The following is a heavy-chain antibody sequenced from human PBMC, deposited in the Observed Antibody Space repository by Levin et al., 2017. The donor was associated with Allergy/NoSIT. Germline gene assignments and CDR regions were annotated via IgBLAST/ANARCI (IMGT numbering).Heavy chain of an antibody. CDR1: GFTFSSYG. CDR2: ISYDGSNK. V-gene: IGHV3-30*18. Sequence: LSLTCAASGFTFSSYGMHWVRQAPGKGLEWVAVISYDGSNKYYADSVKGRFTISRDNSKNTLYLQMNSLRAEDTAVYYCAKDQEVLWFGERFDYWGQGTLVTVSS. J-gene: IGHJ4*02. D-gene: IGHD3-10*01. CDR3: AKDQEVLWFGERFDY.